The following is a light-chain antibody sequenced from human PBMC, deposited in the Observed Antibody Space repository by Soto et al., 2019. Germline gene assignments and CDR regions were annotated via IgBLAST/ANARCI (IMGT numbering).Light chain of an antibody. CDR3: QQYNNWPPWT. Sequence: EIVMTQSPITLSVSPGESATLSCRASQSVRDNLAWYQQKPGQSPRLLIYGASTRATGIPARFSGSGSGTEFSLTISSLQSEDFAVYYCQQYNNWPPWTFGQGTKVEIK. V-gene: IGKV3-15*01. J-gene: IGKJ1*01. CDR2: GAS. CDR1: QSVRDN.